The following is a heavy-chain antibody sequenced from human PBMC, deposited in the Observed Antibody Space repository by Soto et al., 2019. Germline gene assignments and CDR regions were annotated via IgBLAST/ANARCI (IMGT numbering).Heavy chain of an antibody. CDR2: IKQDGSEK. Sequence: GGSLRLSCAASGFTFSSYWMSWVRQAPGKGLEWVANIKQDGSEKYYVDSVKGRFTISRDNAKNSLYLQMNSLRAEDTAVYYCARVLRFLEWLSYYYYYMDVWGKGTTVTVSS. CDR3: ARVLRFLEWLSYYYYYMDV. V-gene: IGHV3-7*01. J-gene: IGHJ6*03. D-gene: IGHD3-3*01. CDR1: GFTFSSYW.